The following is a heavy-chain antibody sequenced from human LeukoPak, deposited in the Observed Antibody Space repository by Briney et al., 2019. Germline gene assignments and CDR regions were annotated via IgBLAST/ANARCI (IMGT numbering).Heavy chain of an antibody. CDR1: GGTFSSYA. Sequence: ASVKVSCKASGGTFSSYAISWVRQAPGQGLEWMGRIIPVFGTANYAQKFQGRVTITTDESTSTAYMELSSLRSVDTAVYYCARVVPAATSTWYFDCWGQGTLVTVSS. CDR3: ARVVPAATSTWYFDC. D-gene: IGHD2-2*01. J-gene: IGHJ4*02. CDR2: IIPVFGTA. V-gene: IGHV1-69*05.